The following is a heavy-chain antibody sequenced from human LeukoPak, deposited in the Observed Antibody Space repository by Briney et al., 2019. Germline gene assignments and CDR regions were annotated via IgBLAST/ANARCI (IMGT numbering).Heavy chain of an antibody. CDR1: GGTFSSYA. J-gene: IGHJ6*03. CDR3: ARGFWSGYPMSGYYYYMDV. Sequence: SVMVSCKASGGTFSSYAISWVRQAPGQGLEWMGGIIPIFGTANYAQKFQGRVTITTDESTSTAYMELSSLRSEDTAVYYCARGFWSGYPMSGYYYYMDVWGKGTTVTVSS. CDR2: IIPIFGTA. V-gene: IGHV1-69*05. D-gene: IGHD3-3*01.